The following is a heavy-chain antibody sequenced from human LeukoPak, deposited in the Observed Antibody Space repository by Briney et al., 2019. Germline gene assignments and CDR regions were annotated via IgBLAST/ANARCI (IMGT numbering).Heavy chain of an antibody. CDR1: GYTLSELS. D-gene: IGHD6-13*01. J-gene: IGHJ5*01. CDR2: FVLEDGGR. V-gene: IGHV1-24*01. CDR3: ATLDLPPSTAAVAS. Sequence: GASVKVSCKVSGYTLSELSIHWVRQGPGKGLEWMAGFVLEDGGRIYAQKFRGRVRVTEDTSTDTAYMELSSLRSEDTAVYYCATLDLPPSTAAVASWGQGTLVTVSS.